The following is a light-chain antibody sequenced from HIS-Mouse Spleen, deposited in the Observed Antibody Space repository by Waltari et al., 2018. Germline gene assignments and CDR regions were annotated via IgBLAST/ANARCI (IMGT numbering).Light chain of an antibody. Sequence: DIQLTQSPSFLSASVGDRVTITRRASQGISSYLAWYQQKPGKAPKLLTYAASTLQSGVPSRFSGSGSGTEFTLTISSLQPEDFATYYCQQLNSYPPTFGEGTKVEIK. CDR2: AAS. J-gene: IGKJ1*01. CDR1: QGISSY. CDR3: QQLNSYPPT. V-gene: IGKV1-9*01.